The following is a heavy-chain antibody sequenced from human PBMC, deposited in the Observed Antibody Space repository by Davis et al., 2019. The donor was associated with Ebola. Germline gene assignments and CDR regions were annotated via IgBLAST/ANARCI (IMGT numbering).Heavy chain of an antibody. D-gene: IGHD4-11*01. CDR2: ISGSGGGT. V-gene: IGHV3-23*01. CDR1: GFTFSNYA. J-gene: IGHJ4*02. Sequence: PGGSLRLSCAASGFTFSNYALSWVRQAPGKGLEWVSVISGSGGGTYYADSVKGRFSISRDNTKNSLFLQMNGLRDEDTAVYYCAATYNFEYWGQGALVTVSS. CDR3: AATYNFEY.